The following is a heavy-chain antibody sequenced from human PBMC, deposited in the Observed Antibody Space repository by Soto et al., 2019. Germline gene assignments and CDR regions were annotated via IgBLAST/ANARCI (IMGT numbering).Heavy chain of an antibody. D-gene: IGHD2-2*01. Sequence: AAVKVSCKACGCTFTRYGFSWVRQAPGQGLEWMGWISGYNGNTNYAQKFQGRVTMTTDTSTSTAYMELRSLRSDDTAVYYCARAARYCSSTSCFSFFYWFDPWGQGTLVTVSS. CDR1: GCTFTRYG. J-gene: IGHJ5*02. V-gene: IGHV1-18*04. CDR2: ISGYNGNT. CDR3: ARAARYCSSTSCFSFFYWFDP.